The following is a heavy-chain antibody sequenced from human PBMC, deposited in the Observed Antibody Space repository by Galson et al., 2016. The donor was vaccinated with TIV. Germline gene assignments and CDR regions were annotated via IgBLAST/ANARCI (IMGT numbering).Heavy chain of an antibody. J-gene: IGHJ4*02. CDR3: ARAGVGAARDGGDY. Sequence: SVKVSCKASGSIFSRYTIFWVRQSPVQGLEWMARIIPTLGITTYAQKFQCRVTITADTSTHPAYMELGSLRSEDTAIYYGARAGVGAARDGGDYWGQGTLVTVSS. CDR2: IIPTLGIT. D-gene: IGHD6-6*01. CDR1: GSIFSRYT. V-gene: IGHV1-69*10.